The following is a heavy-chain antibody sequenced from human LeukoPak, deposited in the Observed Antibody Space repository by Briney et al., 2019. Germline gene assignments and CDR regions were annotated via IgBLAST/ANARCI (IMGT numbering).Heavy chain of an antibody. CDR2: IHQSGDT. CDR1: GGSIRSLTW. J-gene: IGHJ4*02. Sequence: SGTLSLTCAVSGGSIRSLTWWSWVRQPPGKGLEWIGEIHQSGDTNYNPSLKSRVTISVDTSKNQFSLKLSSVTAADTAVYYCARDLGYGGNFDYWGQGTLVTVSS. D-gene: IGHD4-23*01. V-gene: IGHV4-4*02. CDR3: ARDLGYGGNFDY.